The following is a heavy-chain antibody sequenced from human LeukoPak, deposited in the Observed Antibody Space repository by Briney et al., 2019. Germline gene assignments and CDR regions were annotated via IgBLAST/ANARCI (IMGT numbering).Heavy chain of an antibody. Sequence: SETLSLTCTVSGGSISSYYWTWIRQPPGKGLEWIGYIYYSGSTNYNPSLKSRVTISVDTSKNQFSLKLISVTAADTAVYYCATGWFDPWGQGTLVTVSS. J-gene: IGHJ5*02. CDR1: GGSISSYY. CDR2: IYYSGST. V-gene: IGHV4-59*01. CDR3: ATGWFDP.